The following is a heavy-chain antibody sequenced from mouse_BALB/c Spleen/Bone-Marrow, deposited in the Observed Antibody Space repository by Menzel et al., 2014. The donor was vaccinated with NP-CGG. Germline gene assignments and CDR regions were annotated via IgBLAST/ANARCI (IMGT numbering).Heavy chain of an antibody. CDR3: ASDDGSYAMDY. D-gene: IGHD2-3*01. CDR2: IWAGGST. J-gene: IGHJ4*01. Sequence: QVQLQQSGPGLVAPSQSLSITCTVSGFSLTSYSVHWVRQPPGKGLEWLGVIWAGGSTNYNSALMSRLSISKDNSKSQVLLKMSSLQTDDTAMFYCASDDGSYAMDYWGQGTSVTVSS. V-gene: IGHV2-9*02. CDR1: GFSLTSYS.